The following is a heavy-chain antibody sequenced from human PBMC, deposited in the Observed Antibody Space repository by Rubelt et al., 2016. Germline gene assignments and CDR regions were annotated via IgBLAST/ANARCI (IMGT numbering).Heavy chain of an antibody. Sequence: GPEWVAVISYDGSNKYYADSVKGRFTISRDNSKNTLYLQMNSLRAEDTAVYYCARGNSSGYYYPEYFQHWGQGTLVTVSS. J-gene: IGHJ1*01. CDR2: ISYDGSNK. V-gene: IGHV3-30*04. D-gene: IGHD3-22*01. CDR3: ARGNSSGYYYPEYFQH.